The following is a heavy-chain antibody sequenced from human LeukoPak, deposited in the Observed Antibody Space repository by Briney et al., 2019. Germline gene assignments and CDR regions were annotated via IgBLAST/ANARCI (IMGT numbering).Heavy chain of an antibody. CDR1: GFTFSSYA. J-gene: IGHJ5*02. D-gene: IGHD6-13*01. Sequence: GGSLRLSCAASGFTFSSYAMSWVRQAPGKGLVWVSRISTDGSSTTYADSVKGRFTISRDNAKNTLYLQMNSLRAEDTAVYYCARAGGHSSPAGSWGQGTLVTVSS. CDR3: ARAGGHSSPAGS. CDR2: ISTDGSST. V-gene: IGHV3-74*01.